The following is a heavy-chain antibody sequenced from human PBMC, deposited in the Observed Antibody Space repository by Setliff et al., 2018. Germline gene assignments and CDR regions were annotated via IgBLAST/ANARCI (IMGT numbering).Heavy chain of an antibody. D-gene: IGHD3-16*01. J-gene: IGHJ4*02. CDR1: GGSFTPYY. Sequence: SETLSLTCTVSGGSFTPYYWSWIRQPPGKGLEWIGYVYYSGTAYYNPSLKSRVPVIVDTSKNHFSLRLSSVTAADTAVYYCARGGVLGTGDFDYWGQGTLVT. CDR2: VYYSGTA. CDR3: ARGGVLGTGDFDY. V-gene: IGHV4-59*01.